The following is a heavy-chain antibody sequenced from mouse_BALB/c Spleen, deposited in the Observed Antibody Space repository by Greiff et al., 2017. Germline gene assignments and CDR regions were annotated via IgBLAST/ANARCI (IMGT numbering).Heavy chain of an antibody. Sequence: EVKLMESGPSLVKPSQTLSLTCSVTGDSITSGYWNWIRKFPGNKLEYMGYISYSGSTYYNPSLKSRISITRDTSKNQYYLQLNSVTTEDTATYYCARWGYYGNYEFAYWGQGTLVTVSA. CDR3: ARWGYYGNYEFAY. CDR1: GDSITSGY. J-gene: IGHJ3*01. D-gene: IGHD2-1*01. V-gene: IGHV3-8*02. CDR2: ISYSGST.